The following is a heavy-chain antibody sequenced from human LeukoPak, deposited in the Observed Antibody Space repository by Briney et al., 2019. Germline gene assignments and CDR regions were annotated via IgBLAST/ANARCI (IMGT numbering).Heavy chain of an antibody. CDR1: GGSISSYY. Sequence: SETLSLTCTVSGGSISSYYWSWIRQPPGKGLEWIGEINHSGSTNYNPSLKSRVTISVDTSKNQFSLKLSSVTAADTAVYYCARMIVVVITGWFDPWGQGTLVTVSS. D-gene: IGHD3-22*01. J-gene: IGHJ5*02. CDR2: INHSGST. CDR3: ARMIVVVITGWFDP. V-gene: IGHV4-34*01.